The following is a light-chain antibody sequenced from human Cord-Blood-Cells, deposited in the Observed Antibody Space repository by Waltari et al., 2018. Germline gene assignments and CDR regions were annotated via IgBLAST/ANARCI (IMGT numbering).Light chain of an antibody. CDR3: QQSYSTPPEFS. Sequence: DIQMTQSPSSLSASVGDRVTITCRAIQSISSYLNWYQQKPEKAPKYLIYAASSLQSGVPSRFTVSGSGTDSTLTISSLQPEDVATYYCQQSYSTPPEFSFGQGTKLEIK. CDR2: AAS. J-gene: IGKJ2*03. CDR1: QSISSY. V-gene: IGKV1-39*01.